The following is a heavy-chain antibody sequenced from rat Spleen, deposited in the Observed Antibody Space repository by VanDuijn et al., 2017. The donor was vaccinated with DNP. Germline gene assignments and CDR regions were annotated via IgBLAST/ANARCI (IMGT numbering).Heavy chain of an antibody. CDR2: ISFDGSTT. J-gene: IGHJ1*01. CDR1: GFTFSNYY. Sequence: EVQLVESGGGLVQPGRSLKLSCAASGFTFSNYYMAWVRQTPKKGLEWVAYISFDGSTTYYGDSVKGRFTISRDNAKSALYLQMAGLRSEDMATYYCARPLGYGGFAYWGPGTMVTVSS. D-gene: IGHD1-11*01. V-gene: IGHV5-22*01. CDR3: ARPLGYGGFAY.